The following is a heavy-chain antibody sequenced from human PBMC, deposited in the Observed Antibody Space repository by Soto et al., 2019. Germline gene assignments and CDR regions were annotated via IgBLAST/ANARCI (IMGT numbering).Heavy chain of an antibody. V-gene: IGHV3-11*05. CDR1: GFTFSDYY. J-gene: IGHJ6*02. CDR3: AREYYYGMDV. CDR2: ITGSSDYT. Sequence: QVQLVETGGGLVRPGGSLRLSCAASGFTFSDYYMTWIRQAPGKGLEWVSYITGSSDYTKYADSVKGRFTSSRDNVKNSLDLQMSSLRAEDTAVYYCAREYYYGMDVWGQGTTVTVSS.